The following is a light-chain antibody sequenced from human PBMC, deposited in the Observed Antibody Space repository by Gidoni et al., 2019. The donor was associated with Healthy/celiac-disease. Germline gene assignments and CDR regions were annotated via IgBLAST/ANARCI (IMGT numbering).Light chain of an antibody. V-gene: IGKV3-11*01. CDR1: QSVSSN. CDR2: DAS. J-gene: IGKJ3*01. CDR3: QQRSNLSFT. Sequence: EIVLTQSPATLSLSPGERATLSCRASQSVSSNLAWYQQNPGQAPRLLIYDASNRATGIPARFSGSGSGTDCTLTISSREPEDCAVYYCQQRSNLSFTFGPGTKVDIK.